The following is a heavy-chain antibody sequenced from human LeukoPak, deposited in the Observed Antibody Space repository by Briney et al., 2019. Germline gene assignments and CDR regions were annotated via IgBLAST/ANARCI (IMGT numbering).Heavy chain of an antibody. Sequence: PGGSLRLSCAASGFTFSSYEMNWVRQAPGKGLEWVSYISSSGSTIYYADSVKGRFTISRDNAKNSLSLQMSSLRAEDTAVYYCASLKTRSSSYVDYWGQGTLVTVSS. CDR2: ISSSGSTI. J-gene: IGHJ4*02. CDR3: ASLKTRSSSYVDY. CDR1: GFTFSSYE. V-gene: IGHV3-48*03. D-gene: IGHD6-13*01.